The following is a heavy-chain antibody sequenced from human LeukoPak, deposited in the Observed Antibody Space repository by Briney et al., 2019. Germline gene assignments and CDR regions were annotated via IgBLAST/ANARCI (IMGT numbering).Heavy chain of an antibody. CDR3: ARALMGYYDSSGYLPPVY. V-gene: IGHV1-69*10. Sequence: ASVKVSCKASGGTFSSYAISWVRQAPGQGLAWMGGIIPILGIANYAQKFQGRVTITRDKSASTAYMELSSLRSEDKAGYYCARALMGYYDSSGYLPPVYWGQGTLVTVSS. J-gene: IGHJ4*02. CDR1: GGTFSSYA. D-gene: IGHD3-22*01. CDR2: IIPILGIA.